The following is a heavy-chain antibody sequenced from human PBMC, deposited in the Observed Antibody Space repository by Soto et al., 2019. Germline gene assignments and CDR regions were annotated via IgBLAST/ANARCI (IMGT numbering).Heavy chain of an antibody. CDR3: AKGKYSSSSSGMDV. V-gene: IGHV3-30*18. D-gene: IGHD6-6*01. J-gene: IGHJ6*02. CDR1: GFTFSTYA. CDR2: ISYDRSHT. Sequence: LRLSCAASGFTFSTYAMHWIRQAPGKGLEWLSFISYDRSHTYYTDSVKGRFTISRDNSKNTLYLQMNSLSAEDTAVYYCAKGKYSSSSSGMDVWGQGTTVTVSS.